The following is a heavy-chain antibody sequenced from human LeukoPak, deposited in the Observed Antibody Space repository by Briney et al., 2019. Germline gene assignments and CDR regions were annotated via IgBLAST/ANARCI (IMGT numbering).Heavy chain of an antibody. CDR3: ARGRYYDFWSGSWAGYHYYYMDV. CDR1: GGSFSGYY. V-gene: IGHV4-34*01. D-gene: IGHD3-3*01. CDR2: INHSGST. J-gene: IGHJ6*03. Sequence: PSETLSLTCAVYGGSFSGYYWSWIRQPPGKGLEWIGEINHSGSTNYNPSLKSRVTISVDTSKNQFSLKLSSVTAADTAVYYCARGRYYDFWSGSWAGYHYYYMDVWGKGTTVTVSS.